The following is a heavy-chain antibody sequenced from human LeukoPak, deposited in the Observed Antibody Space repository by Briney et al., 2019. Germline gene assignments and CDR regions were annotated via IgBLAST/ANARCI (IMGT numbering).Heavy chain of an antibody. D-gene: IGHD1-26*01. J-gene: IGHJ4*02. CDR3: ARFGKVVGATTSPKPNPFDY. V-gene: IGHV3-48*01. Sequence: GGSLRLSCAASGFTFSSYSMNWVRQAPGKGLEWVSYISSSSSTIYYADSVKGRFTISRDNAKNSLYLQMNSLRAEDTAVYYCARFGKVVGATTSPKPNPFDYWGQGTLVTVSS. CDR1: GFTFSSYS. CDR2: ISSSSSTI.